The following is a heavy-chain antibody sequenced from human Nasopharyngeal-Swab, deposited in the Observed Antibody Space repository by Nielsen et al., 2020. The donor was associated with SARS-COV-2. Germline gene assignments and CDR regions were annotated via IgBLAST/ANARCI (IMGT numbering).Heavy chain of an antibody. CDR1: GGSVSSGSYY. J-gene: IGHJ4*02. CDR3: ARVEEYPSSSFSYYFDY. V-gene: IGHV4-61*01. D-gene: IGHD6-6*01. Sequence: GSLRLSCTVSGGSVSSGSYYWSWIRQPPGKGLEWIGYIYYSGSTNYNPSLKSRVTISVDTSKNQFSLKLSSVTAADTAVYYCARVEEYPSSSFSYYFDYWGQGTLVTVSS. CDR2: IYYSGST.